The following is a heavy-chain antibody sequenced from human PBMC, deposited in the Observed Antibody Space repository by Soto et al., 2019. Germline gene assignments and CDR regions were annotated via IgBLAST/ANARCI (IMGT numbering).Heavy chain of an antibody. V-gene: IGHV4-31*03. D-gene: IGHD5-12*01. J-gene: IGHJ4*02. CDR2: SYYTGSS. CDR1: GGSISSGGYY. Sequence: SETLSLICTVSGGSISSGGYYWSWIRQHPGKGLEWVGYSYYTGSSYYNPSLKSRVTISVDASKNQLSLRLASVTAADTAVYYCARDLRGYSRYDYLDYWGQGIPVTVSS. CDR3: ARDLRGYSRYDYLDY.